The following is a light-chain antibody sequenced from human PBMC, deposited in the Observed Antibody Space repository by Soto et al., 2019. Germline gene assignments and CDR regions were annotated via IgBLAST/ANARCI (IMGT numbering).Light chain of an antibody. CDR2: EGS. V-gene: IGLV2-23*01. J-gene: IGLJ1*01. Sequence: QSVLTQPASVSGSLGQSITISCTGTSSNIGSYNLVSWYQHHPGKAPKIIIFEGSKRPSGVSNRFSGSRSGSTASLTISGLQAEDEADHYCCSFAGTGTQYVFGSGTKVTV. CDR3: CSFAGTGTQYV. CDR1: SSNIGSYNL.